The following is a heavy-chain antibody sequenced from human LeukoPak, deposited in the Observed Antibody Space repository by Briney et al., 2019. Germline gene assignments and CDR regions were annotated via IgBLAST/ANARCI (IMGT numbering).Heavy chain of an antibody. D-gene: IGHD3-16*01. CDR1: VFAFSNYW. V-gene: IGHV3-74*01. J-gene: IGHJ6*03. Sequence: PGGPLRLSCAASVFAFSNYWVHWVRRSPGKGLEWGARINTHGRSTIYADSVKGRSTISRDNAKNTPYLQMTSLSAEDTAVYYALAGYYYYYMDVWGKGTTVTVSS. CDR3: LAGYYYYYMDV. CDR2: INTHGRST.